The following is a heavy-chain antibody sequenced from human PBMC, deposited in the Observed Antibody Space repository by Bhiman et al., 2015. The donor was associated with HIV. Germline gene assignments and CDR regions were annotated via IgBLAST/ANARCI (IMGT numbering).Heavy chain of an antibody. CDR2: IRYDGNNK. CDR1: GFTLSNYG. Sequence: QVQVVESGGGVVQPGGSLRLSCAASGFTLSNYGIHWVRQAPGKGLEWVAFIRYDGNNKYYADSVKGRFTISRDNSKNTLDLQMNSLRIEDTAVYYCAKEAPGRWDLLIWAAFDVWGQGTMVTVSS. J-gene: IGHJ3*01. D-gene: IGHD1-26*01. V-gene: IGHV3-30*02. CDR3: AKEAPGRWDLLIWAAFDV.